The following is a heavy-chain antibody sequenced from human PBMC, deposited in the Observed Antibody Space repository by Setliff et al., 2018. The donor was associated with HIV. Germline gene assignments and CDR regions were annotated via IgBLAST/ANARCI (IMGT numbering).Heavy chain of an antibody. V-gene: IGHV4-38-2*01. D-gene: IGHD2-21*02. CDR2: IHHAGST. Sequence: SETLSLTCAVSGYSISSNFLWGWVRQPPGQGLGWIGSIHHAGSTYYNPSLKSRVRISLDTSKNQFSLKLSSVTAADTAVYYCARHDCGGNCDINWFDPWGQGTLVTVS. CDR1: GYSISSNFL. J-gene: IGHJ5*02. CDR3: ARHDCGGNCDINWFDP.